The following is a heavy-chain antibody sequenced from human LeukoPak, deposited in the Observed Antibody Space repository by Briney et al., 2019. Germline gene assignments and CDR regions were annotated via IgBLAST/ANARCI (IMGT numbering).Heavy chain of an antibody. CDR2: TNAGNGNT. D-gene: IGHD6-19*01. Sequence: GASVKVSCKASGYTFTSYAMHWVRQAPGQRLEWMGWTNAGNGNTKYSQKFQGRVTITRDTSASTAYMELSSLRSEDTAVYYCAREEWLVPFDYWGQGTLVTVSS. CDR3: AREEWLVPFDY. J-gene: IGHJ4*02. V-gene: IGHV1-3*01. CDR1: GYTFTSYA.